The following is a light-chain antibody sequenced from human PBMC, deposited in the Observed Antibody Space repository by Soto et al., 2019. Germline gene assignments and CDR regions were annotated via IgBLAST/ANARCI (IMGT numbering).Light chain of an antibody. CDR1: QSVRSNY. CDR3: QQYGSTPPT. CDR2: GAS. J-gene: IGKJ1*01. V-gene: IGKV3-20*01. Sequence: EIVLTQSPVTLSLSPGERATLSCRASQSVRSNYLAWYQQKPGQAPRLIIYGASSRATDIPDRFSGSGSGTDFSLTISRLETADFAVYSCQQYGSTPPTFGQGTKVEIK.